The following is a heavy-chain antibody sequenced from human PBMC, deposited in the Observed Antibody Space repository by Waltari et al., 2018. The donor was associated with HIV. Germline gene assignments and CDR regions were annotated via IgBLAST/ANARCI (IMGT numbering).Heavy chain of an antibody. Sequence: QVQLVESGGGVVKPGRSLRLSCAASGFTFSSYAMHWVRQAPGKGLEWVAVISYYGDNKYYADSVKGRFTISRDNSKNTLYLQMNSLRAEDTAVYYCAKGASGWSPGYWGQGTLVTVSS. J-gene: IGHJ4*02. CDR2: ISYYGDNK. V-gene: IGHV3-30*18. CDR3: AKGASGWSPGY. D-gene: IGHD6-19*01. CDR1: GFTFSSYA.